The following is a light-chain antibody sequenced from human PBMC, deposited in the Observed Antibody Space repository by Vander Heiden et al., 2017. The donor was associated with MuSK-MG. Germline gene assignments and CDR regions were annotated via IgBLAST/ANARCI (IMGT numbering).Light chain of an antibody. V-gene: IGKV1-39*01. CDR3: QQSYNFPIT. CDR2: AAS. J-gene: IGKJ5*01. Sequence: DIEMTQSPTSLSASVGDRVTITCRASQSINNFLIWYQQKPEKVPKVLIYAASNLQSGVPSRFSGSGSGTDFTLTISSLQPEDFATYYCQQSYNFPITFGQGTRLDIK. CDR1: QSINNF.